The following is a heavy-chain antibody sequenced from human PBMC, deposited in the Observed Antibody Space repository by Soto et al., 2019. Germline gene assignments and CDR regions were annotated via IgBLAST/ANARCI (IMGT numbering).Heavy chain of an antibody. CDR1: GDSISSGYY. J-gene: IGHJ4*02. D-gene: IGHD6-19*01. Sequence: SETLSLTCAVSGDSISSGYYWGWIRQPPGKGLEWIGYIYHRGSTYYSPSLKSRVTISVDTSTNQFSLKVTSVTAADTAVYYCARLRRVDISGWCFDYWGQGTLVTVSS. CDR2: IYHRGST. V-gene: IGHV4-38-2*01. CDR3: ARLRRVDISGWCFDY.